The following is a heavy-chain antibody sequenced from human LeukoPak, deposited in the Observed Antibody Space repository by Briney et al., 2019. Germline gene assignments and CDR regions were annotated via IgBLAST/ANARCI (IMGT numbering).Heavy chain of an antibody. CDR1: GFTFSDYW. J-gene: IGHJ4*02. V-gene: IGHV3-74*01. CDR2: INTDGSIT. Sequence: GGSLRLSCAASGFTFSDYWIHWVRQAPGKGLVWVSRINTDGSITNYADSVKGRFSISRDDAKNTLYLQMSSLRAEDTAVYYCARDRGPRTGFMVREAYDYWGQGTLVTVSS. D-gene: IGHD3-10*01. CDR3: ARDRGPRTGFMVREAYDY.